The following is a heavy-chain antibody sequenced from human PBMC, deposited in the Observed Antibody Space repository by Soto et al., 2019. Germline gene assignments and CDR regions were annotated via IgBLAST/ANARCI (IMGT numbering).Heavy chain of an antibody. CDR2: IYYSGYT. CDR1: GGSISSYY. J-gene: IGHJ6*02. CDR3: ARHNGPLYVGYYYDMDV. Sequence: SETLSLTCTVSGGSISSYYWSWIRQPPGKGLEWIGSIYYSGYTYYNPSLKSRVTISVDSSKNQFSLKLSSVTAADTAVYYCARHNGPLYVGYYYDMDVWGQGTTVTVSS. V-gene: IGHV4-59*05. D-gene: IGHD3-16*01.